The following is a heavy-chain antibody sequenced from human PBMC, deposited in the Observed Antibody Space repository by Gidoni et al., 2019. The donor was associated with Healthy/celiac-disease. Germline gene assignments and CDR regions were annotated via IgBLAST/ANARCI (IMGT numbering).Heavy chain of an antibody. D-gene: IGHD2-15*01. Sequence: EVQLVESGGGLVQPGGALKLSCAAPEFTFSSYSLNWVRQAPGKGLAWASSISRSSSYIYYADSVKGRFTISSDNAKISLYLQMNSLRAEDTAVYYCARSVGYCSGGSCYPFDFDYWGQGTLVTVSS. CDR3: ARSVGYCSGGSCYPFDFDY. CDR1: EFTFSSYS. V-gene: IGHV3-21*01. J-gene: IGHJ4*02. CDR2: ISRSSSYI.